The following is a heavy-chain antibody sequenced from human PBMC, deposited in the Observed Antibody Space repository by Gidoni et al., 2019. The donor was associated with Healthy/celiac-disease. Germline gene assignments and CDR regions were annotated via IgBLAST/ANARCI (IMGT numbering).Heavy chain of an antibody. V-gene: IGHV3-21*01. CDR3: ARETMVRGVMGPRAFDI. CDR1: GFTFRSYR. CDR2: ISSSSSYI. D-gene: IGHD3-10*01. Sequence: EVQLVESGGGLVKPGGSLRLSCAASGFTFRSYRMNWVRQAPGKGLEWVSSISSSSSYIYDEDSVKGGFTISRDNAKNSLYLQMNSLRAEDTAVYYWARETMVRGVMGPRAFDIWGQGTMVTVSS. J-gene: IGHJ3*02.